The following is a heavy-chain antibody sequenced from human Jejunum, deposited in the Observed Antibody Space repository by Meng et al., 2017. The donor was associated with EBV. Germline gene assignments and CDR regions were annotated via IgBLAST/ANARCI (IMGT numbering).Heavy chain of an antibody. Sequence: DVLLGGDGGGLVKPGESLRLSCAASGLTFTNSHMHWGRQAPGKGLEWVGRIKRTTDGGTTDYAAPVKGRFTISRDDSKNTLYLQMNSLKTEDTAVYYCTDVGGDMIWGQGILVTVSS. V-gene: IGHV3-15*01. D-gene: IGHD3-16*01. CDR1: GLTFTNSH. J-gene: IGHJ4*02. CDR2: IKRTTDGGTT. CDR3: TDVGGDMI.